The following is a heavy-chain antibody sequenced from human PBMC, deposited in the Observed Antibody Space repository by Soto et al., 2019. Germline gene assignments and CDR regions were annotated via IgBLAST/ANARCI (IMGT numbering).Heavy chain of an antibody. D-gene: IGHD2-15*01. CDR3: ARVQATNCSGGSCYSVGAFDI. CDR1: GGTFSSYT. CDR2: IIPILGIA. V-gene: IGHV1-69*02. Sequence: SVTVSCKASGGTFSSYTIIWVRQAPGQGLEWMGRIIPILGIANYAQKFQGRVTITADKSTSTAYMELSSLRSEDTAVYYCARVQATNCSGGSCYSVGAFDIWGQGTMVTVSS. J-gene: IGHJ3*02.